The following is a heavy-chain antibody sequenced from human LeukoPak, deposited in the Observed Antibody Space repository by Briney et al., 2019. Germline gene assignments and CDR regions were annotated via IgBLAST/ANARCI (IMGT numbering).Heavy chain of an antibody. CDR3: ASNYDSSGYTDY. D-gene: IGHD3-22*01. J-gene: IGHJ4*02. Sequence: SETLSLTCTVSGGSISSSSYYWGWIRQPPGKGLEWIGSIYYSGSTYYNPSLKSRVTISVDTSKNQFSLKLSSVTAADTAVYYCASNYDSSGYTDYWGQGTLVTVSS. V-gene: IGHV4-39*07. CDR2: IYYSGST. CDR1: GGSISSSSYY.